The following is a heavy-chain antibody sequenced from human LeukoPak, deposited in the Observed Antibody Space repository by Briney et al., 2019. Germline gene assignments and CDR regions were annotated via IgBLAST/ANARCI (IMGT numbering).Heavy chain of an antibody. CDR2: ISGSGGTT. CDR3: AKDHSNADWYFDL. V-gene: IGHV3-23*01. D-gene: IGHD4-11*01. J-gene: IGHJ2*01. CDR1: GFSFSTYA. Sequence: PGGSLRLSCEASGFSFSTYAMNWVRQAPGKGLEWVSGISGSGGTTYNADSVEGRFTISRDNSKNRLYLLMNGLRVEDTAVHFCAKDHSNADWYFDLWGRGTLVTVSP.